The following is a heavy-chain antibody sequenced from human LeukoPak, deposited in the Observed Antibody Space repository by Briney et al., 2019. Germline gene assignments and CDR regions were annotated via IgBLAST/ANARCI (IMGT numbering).Heavy chain of an antibody. CDR3: AKGGPFGVLTPYYFDY. V-gene: IGHV3-23*01. J-gene: IGHJ4*02. CDR2: ISGSGGST. Sequence: GGSLRLSCAASGFTFSSYAMSWVRQAPGKGLEWVSAISGSGGSTYYADSVKGRFTISRDNSKNTLYLQMNSLRAEDTAVYYCAKGGPFGVLTPYYFDYWGQGTLVTVSS. CDR1: GFTFSSYA. D-gene: IGHD3-3*01.